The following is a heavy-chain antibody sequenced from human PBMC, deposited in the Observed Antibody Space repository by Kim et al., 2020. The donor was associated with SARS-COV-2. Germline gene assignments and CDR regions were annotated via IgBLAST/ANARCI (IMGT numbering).Heavy chain of an antibody. J-gene: IGHJ3*02. CDR2: IIPIFGTA. D-gene: IGHD3-22*01. CDR3: ARWGENSDYYDSSGPDAFDI. Sequence: SVKVSCKASGGTFSSYAISWVRQAPVQGLEWMGGIIPIFGTANYAQKFQGRVTITADESTSTAYMELSSLRSEDTAVYYCARWGENSDYYDSSGPDAFDIWGQGTMVTVSS. V-gene: IGHV1-69*13. CDR1: GGTFSSYA.